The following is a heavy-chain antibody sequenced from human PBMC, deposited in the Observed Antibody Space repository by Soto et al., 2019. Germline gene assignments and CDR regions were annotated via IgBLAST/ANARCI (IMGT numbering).Heavy chain of an antibody. D-gene: IGHD2-15*01. CDR2: MNPNSGNT. V-gene: IGHV1-8*01. CDR1: GYTFTCYD. Sequence: ASVKVSCKASGYTFTCYDIYWVRQATGQGLEWMGWMNPNSGNTGYAQKFQGRVTMTRNTSISTAYMELSSLRSEDTAVYYCARAPGCCDYYYYMDVRGKGTTVTVSS. CDR3: ARAPGCCDYYYYMDV. J-gene: IGHJ6*03.